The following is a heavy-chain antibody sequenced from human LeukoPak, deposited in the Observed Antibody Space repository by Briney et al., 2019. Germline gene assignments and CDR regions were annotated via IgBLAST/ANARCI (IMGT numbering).Heavy chain of an antibody. Sequence: ASVKVSCKVSGYTLTELSMHWVRQAPGKGLEWIGGFDPEDGVTIYAQKFQGRVTMTEDTSTDTAYMELSSLRSEDTAVYYCATGTGLRFLEWFPGDAFDIWGQGTMVTVSS. CDR3: ATGTGLRFLEWFPGDAFDI. J-gene: IGHJ3*02. V-gene: IGHV1-24*01. D-gene: IGHD3-3*01. CDR1: GYTLTELS. CDR2: FDPEDGVT.